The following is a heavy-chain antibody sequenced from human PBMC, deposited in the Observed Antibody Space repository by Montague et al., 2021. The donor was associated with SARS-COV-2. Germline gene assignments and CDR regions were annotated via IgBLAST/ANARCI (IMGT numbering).Heavy chain of an antibody. D-gene: IGHD6-13*01. J-gene: IGHJ3*02. V-gene: IGHV3-21*01. CDR3: ARDGYNYSWYHFGVDI. CDR1: GFTFSAYS. CDR2: ISSRTSYT. Sequence: SLRLSCAASGFTFSAYSMNWVRQAPGKGLEWVSSISSRTSYTYYGDSVKGRFTSSRDNARNSLYLEMNSLRAEDTAVYYCARDGYNYSWYHFGVDIWGQGTVVTVSS.